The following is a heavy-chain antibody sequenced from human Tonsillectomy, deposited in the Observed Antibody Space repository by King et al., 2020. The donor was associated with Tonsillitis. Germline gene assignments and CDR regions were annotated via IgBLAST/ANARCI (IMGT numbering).Heavy chain of an antibody. V-gene: IGHV3-20*04. D-gene: IGHD3-22*01. J-gene: IGHJ4*02. CDR1: GFTFCDYG. CDR2: LNWSGATT. CDR3: TREFCYAGGAYYHHDY. Sequence: VQLVESGGGVVRPGESLRLSCAASGFTFCDYGMTWVRQAPGKGLEWVSGLNWSGATTGYADSVKGRFTISRDNAKNSLYLQMNSLRAEDTALYYCTREFCYAGGAYYHHDYWGRGTLVTVSS.